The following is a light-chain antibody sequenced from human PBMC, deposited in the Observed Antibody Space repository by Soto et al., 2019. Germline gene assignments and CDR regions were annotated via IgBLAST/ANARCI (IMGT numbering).Light chain of an antibody. CDR2: DVS. CDR3: RSYTSSSTHVV. CDR1: SSDVGGYNY. J-gene: IGLJ2*01. Sequence: QSALTQPASVSGSPGQSITISCTGTSSDVGGYNYVSWYQQHPGKAPKLMIYDVSNRPSGVSNRFSGSKSGNTASLTISGLQAEDEADDYCRSYTSSSTHVVFGGGTKLTVL. V-gene: IGLV2-14*01.